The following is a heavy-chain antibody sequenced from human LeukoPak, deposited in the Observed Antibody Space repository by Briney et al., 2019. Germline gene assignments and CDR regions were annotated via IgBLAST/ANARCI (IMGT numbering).Heavy chain of an antibody. CDR2: IYYSGST. J-gene: IGHJ5*02. Sequence: PSETLSLTCTVSGGSISSYYWSWIRQPPGKGLEWIGYIYYSGSTNYNPSLKSRVTISVDTSKNQFSLKLSSVTAADTAVYYCARAVVRGVIITDWFDPWGQGTLVTVSS. D-gene: IGHD3-10*01. CDR3: ARAVVRGVIITDWFDP. CDR1: GGSISSYY. V-gene: IGHV4-59*01.